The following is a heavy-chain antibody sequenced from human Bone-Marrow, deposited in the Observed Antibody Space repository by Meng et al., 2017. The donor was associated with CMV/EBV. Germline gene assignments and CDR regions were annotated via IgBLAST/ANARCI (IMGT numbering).Heavy chain of an antibody. D-gene: IGHD1-7*01. J-gene: IGHJ2*01. CDR1: GFTFSSYA. CDR2: IYSGGSST. V-gene: IGHV3-23*03. Sequence: GESLKISCAASGFTFSSYAMSWVRQAPGKGLEWVSVIYSGGSSTYYADSVKGRFTISRDNSKNTLYLQMNSLRAEDTAVYYCAKGPLIGNWNYYWYFDLSGRGTLVSVSS. CDR3: AKGPLIGNWNYYWYFDL.